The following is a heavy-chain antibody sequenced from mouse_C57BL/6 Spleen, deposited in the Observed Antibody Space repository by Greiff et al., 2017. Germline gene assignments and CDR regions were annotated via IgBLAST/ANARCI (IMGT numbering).Heavy chain of an antibody. D-gene: IGHD2-2*01. V-gene: IGHV1-54*01. CDR1: GYAFTNYL. CDR2: INPGSGGT. J-gene: IGHJ4*01. CDR3: ARRGYDEGDY. Sequence: QVQLKQSGAELVRPGTSVKVSCKASGYAFTNYLIEWVKQRPGQGLEWIGVINPGSGGTNYNEKFKGKATLTADKSSSTAYMQLSSLTSEDSAVYFCARRGYDEGDYWGQGTSVTVSS.